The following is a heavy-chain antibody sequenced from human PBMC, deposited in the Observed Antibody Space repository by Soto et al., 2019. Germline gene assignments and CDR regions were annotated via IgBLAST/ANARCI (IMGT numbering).Heavy chain of an antibody. J-gene: IGHJ4*02. D-gene: IGHD6-25*01. CDR3: AKDAYSSGLYYFDY. Sequence: EVQLVESGGGLVQPGRSLRLSCAASGFTFDDYAMHWVRQAPGKGLEWVSGISWNSGSIGYADSVKGRFTISRDNAKNSLYLQMSGLRAEDTALYYCAKDAYSSGLYYFDYWGQGTLVTVSS. V-gene: IGHV3-9*01. CDR2: ISWNSGSI. CDR1: GFTFDDYA.